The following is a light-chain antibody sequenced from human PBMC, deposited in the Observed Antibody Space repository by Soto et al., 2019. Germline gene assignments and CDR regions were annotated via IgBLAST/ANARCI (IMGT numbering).Light chain of an antibody. Sequence: DIVMTQTPLSLSDTPGQPASISCKSSQSLLNSDGKTYLYWYLQKPGQPPHLLNYEASYRFSAVGDWFGGCGSGTDCSLKISRVEAEDVGVDFCMQGLPVPRAVGGGTKVHIK. V-gene: IGKV2D-29*01. CDR2: EAS. CDR3: MQGLPVPRA. J-gene: IGKJ4*01. CDR1: QSLLNSDGKTY.